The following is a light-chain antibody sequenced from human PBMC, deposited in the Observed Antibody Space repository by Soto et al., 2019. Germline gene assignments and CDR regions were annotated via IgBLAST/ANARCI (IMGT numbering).Light chain of an antibody. V-gene: IGKV3-20*01. CDR1: QSVRSSF. J-gene: IGKJ2*01. Sequence: ETVLTQSPGTLSLSPGERATLSCRASQSVRSSFLAWYQQKPGQAPRLLIYGASSRATGIPDRFSGSGSGTDFTLTISRLEPEDFAVYYCQQYGNSPQTFGQGTKLEIK. CDR2: GAS. CDR3: QQYGNSPQT.